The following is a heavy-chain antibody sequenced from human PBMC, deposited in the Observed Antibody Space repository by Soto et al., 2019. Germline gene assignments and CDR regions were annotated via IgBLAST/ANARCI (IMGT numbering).Heavy chain of an antibody. CDR3: ARLAPRYRIRDYNYYSLDF. D-gene: IGHD3-16*02. CDR1: GGSVSNYY. J-gene: IGHJ6*02. CDR2: INYSGST. V-gene: IGHV4-59*02. Sequence: SGTLDLTSTVSGGSVSNYYWTWIRQPPGKGLEWISYINYSGSTDHSPSLKSRVTISLDTSKNQFSLRLISVTAADTAVYYCARLAPRYRIRDYNYYSLDFWGQGTTVTVSS.